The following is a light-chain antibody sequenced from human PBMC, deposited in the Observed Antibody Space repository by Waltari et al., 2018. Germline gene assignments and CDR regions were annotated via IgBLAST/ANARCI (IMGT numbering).Light chain of an antibody. CDR3: SSYSGSSTLIL. V-gene: IGLV2-14*03. Sequence: QSALTQPASVSGSPGQSITISCPGPSSAVSGYNYVSCFQQHPGKAPKLIIYELRNQPLGVSERFSGSKSANTASLTISGLQSEDEAYYYCSSYSGSSTLILFGGGTKVTVL. CDR1: SSAVSGYNY. CDR2: ELR. J-gene: IGLJ2*01.